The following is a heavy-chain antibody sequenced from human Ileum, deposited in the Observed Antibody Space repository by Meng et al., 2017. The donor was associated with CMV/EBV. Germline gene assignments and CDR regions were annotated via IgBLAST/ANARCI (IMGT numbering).Heavy chain of an antibody. CDR1: GFSCRSYA. Sequence: SGAASGFSCRSYAWSWVGGAAGKGLCRGSGSSGSGGRKDYGYAVKGRFTISRDNSKNALYLQMNSLRAEDTAVYYCAKDETMMGWFDPWGQGTLVTVSS. CDR3: AKDETMMGWFDP. J-gene: IGHJ5*02. CDR2: SSGSGGRK. D-gene: IGHD3-22*01. V-gene: IGHV3-23*01.